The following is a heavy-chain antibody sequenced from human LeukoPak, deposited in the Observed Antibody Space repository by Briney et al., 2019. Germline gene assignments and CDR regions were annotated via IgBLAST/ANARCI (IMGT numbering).Heavy chain of an antibody. CDR3: ARHRWDGTFNFDY. CDR2: IYYSGRT. V-gene: IGHV4-39*01. J-gene: IGHJ4*02. CDR1: GGSISSGDYY. Sequence: PSQTLSLTCTVSGGSISSGDYYWSWIRQPPGKGLEWIGSIYYSGRTYNNPSLKSRVTISVDTSKNQFSLKLSSVTAADTAVYYCARHRWDGTFNFDYWGQGTLVPVSS. D-gene: IGHD1-1*01.